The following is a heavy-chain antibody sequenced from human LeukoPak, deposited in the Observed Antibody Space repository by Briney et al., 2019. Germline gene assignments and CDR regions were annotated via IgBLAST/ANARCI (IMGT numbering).Heavy chain of an antibody. CDR2: IIEKGNA. J-gene: IGHJ2*01. D-gene: IGHD5-12*01. CDR3: ASGYFPPRLYFDL. V-gene: IGHV4-34*12. Sequence: PSETLSLTCALYGVSFNSYSWSWTWIPQSQEKGLEWNGEIIEKGNANYNPSIDSRVTIDLAPVKNQFSLRFDSVTAADTGLYVCASGYFPPRLYFDLWGRGTLVTVSS. CDR1: GVSFNSYS.